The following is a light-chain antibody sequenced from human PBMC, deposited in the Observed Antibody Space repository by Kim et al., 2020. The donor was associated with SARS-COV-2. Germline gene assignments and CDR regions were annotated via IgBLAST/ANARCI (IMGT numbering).Light chain of an antibody. CDR2: GAS. CDR1: QDIRND. Sequence: ASVVDRVTITYRASQDIRNDLGWYQQNPGRAPKRLIYGASSLQSGVPSRFSGSGSGTEFTLTISSLQPEDFATYFCLQHNTYPITFGQGTRLEIK. CDR3: LQHNTYPIT. J-gene: IGKJ5*01. V-gene: IGKV1-17*01.